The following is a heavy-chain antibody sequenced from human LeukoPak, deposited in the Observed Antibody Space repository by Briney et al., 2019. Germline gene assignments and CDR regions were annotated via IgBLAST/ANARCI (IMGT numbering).Heavy chain of an antibody. V-gene: IGHV3-21*01. CDR2: ITSSSSYI. Sequence: PGGSLRLSCAASGFTFSSYSMNWVRQAPGKGLEWVSSITSSSSYIYYADSVKGRFTISRDNAKNSLYLQMNSLRAEDTAVYYCAREMLAAVAAQSWGQGTLVIVSS. D-gene: IGHD6-19*01. CDR3: AREMLAAVAAQS. CDR1: GFTFSSYS. J-gene: IGHJ5*02.